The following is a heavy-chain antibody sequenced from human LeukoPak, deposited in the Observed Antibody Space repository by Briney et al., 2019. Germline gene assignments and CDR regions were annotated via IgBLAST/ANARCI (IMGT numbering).Heavy chain of an antibody. CDR2: IYPGDSDT. D-gene: IGHD2-2*01. CDR1: GYSFTSYW. Sequence: GEPLKISCKGSGYSFTSYWIGWVRQMPGKGLEWMGIIYPGDSDTRYSPSFQGQVTNSADKSISTAYLQWSSLKASDTAMYYCARQAAISTSVWFDPWGQGTLVTVSS. CDR3: ARQAAISTSVWFDP. J-gene: IGHJ5*02. V-gene: IGHV5-51*01.